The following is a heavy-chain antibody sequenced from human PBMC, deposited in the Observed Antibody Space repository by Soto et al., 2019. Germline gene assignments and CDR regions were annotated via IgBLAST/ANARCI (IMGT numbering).Heavy chain of an antibody. CDR3: VRYCSTTLCNGVATRPFAY. CDR1: RFTFSTYE. D-gene: IGHD2-2*01. J-gene: IGHJ1*01. Sequence: HPGGSLGLCCAASRFTFSTYEMKWVRQAPGKGLEWVSYISSSGNTVYYADSVKGRFTISRDNTRNSLYLQMNSLRDEDTALYYCVRYCSTTLCNGVATRPFAYSGQGTIVTVSS. V-gene: IGHV3-48*03. CDR2: ISSSGNTV.